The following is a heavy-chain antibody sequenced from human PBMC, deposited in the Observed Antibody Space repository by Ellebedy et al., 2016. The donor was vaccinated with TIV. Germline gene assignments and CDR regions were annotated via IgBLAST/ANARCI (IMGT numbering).Heavy chain of an antibody. J-gene: IGHJ4*02. D-gene: IGHD6-13*01. V-gene: IGHV4/OR15-8*02. Sequence: MPSETLSLTCTVSGGSISSSNWWHWVRQPPGKGLEWIGEIYHSGSTNYHPSRKSRVTMSIDNSKNQFSLKLSSVTAADTAVYYCARDSSTSRWYVWGQGTLVTVSS. CDR3: ARDSSTSRWYV. CDR2: IYHSGST. CDR1: GGSISSSNW.